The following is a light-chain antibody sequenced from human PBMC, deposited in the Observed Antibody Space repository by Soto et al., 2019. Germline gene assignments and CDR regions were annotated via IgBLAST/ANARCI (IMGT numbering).Light chain of an antibody. CDR3: QHYGSSWT. CDR2: ASS. Sequence: EIMLTQSPGTLSLSPGERATRSCRASQSGRSSYLAWYQQKPGQAPRLLIYASSNRVTGIPDRFSGSGSGTNFTLTISRLEPDDFAVYYCQHYGSSWTFGQGTKVEIK. J-gene: IGKJ1*01. CDR1: QSGRSSY. V-gene: IGKV3-20*01.